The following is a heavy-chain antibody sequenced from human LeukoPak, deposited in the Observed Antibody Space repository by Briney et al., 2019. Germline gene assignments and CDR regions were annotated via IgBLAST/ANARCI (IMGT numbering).Heavy chain of an antibody. V-gene: IGHV3-23*01. D-gene: IGHD3-22*01. CDR3: ARGFHSNGCFDS. CDR2: ISGSGGST. J-gene: IGHJ4*02. CDR1: GFTFSSNA. Sequence: GGSLRLSCAASGFTFSSNAMSWVRQAPGKGLEWVSAISGSGGSTYYADSVKGRFTISRVNSKNTLYLQMNSLRAEDTALYYCARGFHSNGCFDSWGQGTLVTVSS.